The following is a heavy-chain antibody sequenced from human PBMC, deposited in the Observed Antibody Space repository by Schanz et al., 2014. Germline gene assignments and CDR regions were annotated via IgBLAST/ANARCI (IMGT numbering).Heavy chain of an antibody. J-gene: IGHJ4*02. CDR3: AGSGSKSVLNWWHA. V-gene: IGHV1-46*02. CDR2: ISPSTGRT. CDR1: GYTFNNYY. Sequence: GPEVREPGASMKVSCKASGYTFNNYYRHWVRQAPGQRPEWLRVISPSTGRTTYAPKFQDRGTITRDTSMTTVYMDLSRLRYEETAIHYRAGSGSKSVLNWWHARGQGRLVIVSP. D-gene: IGHD2-8*02.